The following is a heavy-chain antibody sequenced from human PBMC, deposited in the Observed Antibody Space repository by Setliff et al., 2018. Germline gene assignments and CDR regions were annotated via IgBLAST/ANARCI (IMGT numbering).Heavy chain of an antibody. CDR2: INPRTGVT. CDR3: ARDSPTVVTHIRAFDI. J-gene: IGHJ3*02. V-gene: IGHV1-2*02. Sequence: ASVKVSCKASGYTFTGHYIHWVRQAPGQGLVWMGWINPRTGVTNSAQKFQGRVTMTRDTSITTVYMDLSRLKSDDTAVYYCARDSPTVVTHIRAFDIWGQGTMVTVSS. CDR1: GYTFTGHY. D-gene: IGHD4-17*01.